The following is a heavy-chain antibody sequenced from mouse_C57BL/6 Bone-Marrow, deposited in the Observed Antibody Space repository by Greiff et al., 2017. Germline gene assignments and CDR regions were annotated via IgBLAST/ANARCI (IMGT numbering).Heavy chain of an antibody. Sequence: QVQLQQPGAELVKPGASVKLSCKASGYTFTSYWMQWVKQRPGQGLEWIGEIDPSDSYTNYNQKFKGKATLTVDTSSSTAYMQLSSLTSEDSAVYYCARGGYDLGYWGQGTTLTVSS. V-gene: IGHV1-50*01. J-gene: IGHJ2*01. D-gene: IGHD2-2*01. CDR3: ARGGYDLGY. CDR1: GYTFTSYW. CDR2: IDPSDSYT.